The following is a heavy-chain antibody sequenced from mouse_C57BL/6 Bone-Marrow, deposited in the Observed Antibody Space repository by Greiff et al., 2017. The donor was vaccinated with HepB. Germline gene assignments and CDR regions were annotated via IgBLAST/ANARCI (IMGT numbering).Heavy chain of an antibody. CDR3: ARDDGYPAYAMDY. Sequence: VQLQQSGPELVKPGDSVKISCKASGYSFTGYFMNWVMQSHGKSLEWIGRINPYNGDTFYNQKFKGKATLTVDKSSSTAHMELRSLTSEDSAVYYCARDDGYPAYAMDYWGQGTSVTVSS. V-gene: IGHV1-20*01. CDR1: GYSFTGYF. J-gene: IGHJ4*01. CDR2: INPYNGDT. D-gene: IGHD2-3*01.